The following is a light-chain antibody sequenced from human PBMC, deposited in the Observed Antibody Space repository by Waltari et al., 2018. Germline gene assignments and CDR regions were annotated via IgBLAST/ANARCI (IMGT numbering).Light chain of an antibody. V-gene: IGKV2-28*01. CDR3: MQVLQTPYT. CDR2: LGS. J-gene: IGKJ2*01. Sequence: EIVMTQSPLSLAVTPGEPAPISCRSTQSLLHRTGYNYVDWYLQKPGQSPQLLIYLGSNRAPGVPDRFSGSGSGTDFTLHITRLEAEDVGVFYCMQVLQTPYTFGQGTKLEIK. CDR1: QSLLHRTGYNY.